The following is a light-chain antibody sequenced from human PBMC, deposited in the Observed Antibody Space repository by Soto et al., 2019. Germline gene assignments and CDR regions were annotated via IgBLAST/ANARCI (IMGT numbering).Light chain of an antibody. CDR1: QSIGTY. CDR3: QQYHAYPPT. V-gene: IGKV1-8*01. CDR2: SAS. J-gene: IGKJ1*01. Sequence: AIRMTQSPPSFSASTGDRVTITCRASQSIGTYLAWYQQRPGKAPNLLIYSASILQSGVPSRFSGSGSGTDFTLTITSLQSDDFATYYCQQYHAYPPTFGQGTNVGIK.